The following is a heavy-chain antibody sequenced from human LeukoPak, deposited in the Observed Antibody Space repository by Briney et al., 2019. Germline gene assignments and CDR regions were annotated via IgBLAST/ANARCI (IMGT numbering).Heavy chain of an antibody. CDR2: ISSSGSTI. CDR1: GFIVSSNY. J-gene: IGHJ3*02. D-gene: IGHD3-9*01. Sequence: GGSLRLSCAASGFIVSSNYMNWVRQAPGKGLEWVSYISSSGSTIYYADSVKGRFTISRDNAKNSLYLQMNSLRAEDTAVYYCARETPLYYDILTGYDAFDIWGQGTMVTVSS. CDR3: ARETPLYYDILTGYDAFDI. V-gene: IGHV3-48*03.